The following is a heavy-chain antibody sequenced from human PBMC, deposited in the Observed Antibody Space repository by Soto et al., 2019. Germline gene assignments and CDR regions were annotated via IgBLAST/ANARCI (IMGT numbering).Heavy chain of an antibody. CDR1: GFTVSRDY. CDR2: IYTGDST. J-gene: IGHJ5*02. V-gene: IGHV3-53*01. CDR3: ARAYGGNPALFDP. Sequence: EVQLVESGGGLIQPGGSLRLSCAASGFTVSRDYMSWVRQAPGKGLEWVSVIYTGDSTYYADSVKGRFTFSRDNSKNTLYLQMNSLRAEDTAVYYCARAYGGNPALFDPWGQGTLVTVSS. D-gene: IGHD4-17*01.